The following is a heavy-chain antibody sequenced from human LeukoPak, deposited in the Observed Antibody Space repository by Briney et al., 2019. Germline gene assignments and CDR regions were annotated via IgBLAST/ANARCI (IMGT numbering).Heavy chain of an antibody. CDR1: NGSISSSAYY. D-gene: IGHD1-26*01. CDR2: VYFSGIT. V-gene: IGHV4-39*07. CDR3: ARVYPEKWEVRSYYYMDV. Sequence: SETLSLTCTVSNGSISSSAYYWGWVRQSPGKGLQWIGSVYFSGITYYNESLKSRLTISVDKSNNQFSLKVRSVTAADTAVYYCARVYPEKWEVRSYYYMDVWGKGTMDTVSS. J-gene: IGHJ6*03.